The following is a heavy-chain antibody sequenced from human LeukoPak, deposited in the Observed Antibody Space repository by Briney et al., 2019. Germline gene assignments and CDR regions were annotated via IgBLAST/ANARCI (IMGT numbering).Heavy chain of an antibody. CDR1: GYSISSGYY. J-gene: IGHJ6*04. D-gene: IGHD4-17*01. V-gene: IGHV4-38-2*02. Sequence: SETLSLTCTVSGYSISSGYYWGWIRPPPGKGLEWIGSIYHSGSTYYNPSLKSRVTISVDTSKKQFSLKLSSVTAADTAVYYCARHGDYHLFLMDVWGKGTTVTISS. CDR3: ARHGDYHLFLMDV. CDR2: IYHSGST.